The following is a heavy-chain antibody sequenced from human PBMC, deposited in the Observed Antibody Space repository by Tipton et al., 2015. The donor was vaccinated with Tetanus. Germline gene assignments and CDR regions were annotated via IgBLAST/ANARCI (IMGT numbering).Heavy chain of an antibody. Sequence: SLRLSCAASGFTFSSYSMNWVRQAPGKGLEWVSSISSSSSYIYYADSVKGRFTISRDNAKNSLYLQMNSLRAEDTAVYYCASFGNYYDSSGYPGYGMDVWGQGTTVTVSS. CDR2: ISSSSSYI. V-gene: IGHV3-21*01. D-gene: IGHD3-22*01. J-gene: IGHJ6*02. CDR3: ASFGNYYDSSGYPGYGMDV. CDR1: GFTFSSYS.